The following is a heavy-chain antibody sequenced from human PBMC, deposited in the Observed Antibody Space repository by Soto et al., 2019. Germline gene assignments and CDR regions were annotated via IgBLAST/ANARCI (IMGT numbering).Heavy chain of an antibody. CDR2: IHYTGSA. Sequence: QVQLQESGPGLVKPSQTLSLTCTVSGGSISSGGFYWSWIRQHPEKGLEWIGYIHYTGSAYYNPSLKSRVTMSVDTSKNQFSLKLSSVTVADTAVYYCARERDDYSNYGMDVWGQGTTVIVSS. CDR1: GGSISSGGFY. J-gene: IGHJ6*02. CDR3: ARERDDYSNYGMDV. D-gene: IGHD4-4*01. V-gene: IGHV4-31*03.